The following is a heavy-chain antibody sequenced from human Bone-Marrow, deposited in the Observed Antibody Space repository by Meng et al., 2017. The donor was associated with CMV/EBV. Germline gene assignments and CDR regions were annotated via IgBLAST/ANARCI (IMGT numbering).Heavy chain of an antibody. CDR2: IIPIFGTA. Sequence: SVKVSCKASGGTFSSYAISWVRQAPGQGLEWMGGIIPIFGTANYAQKFQGRVTITTDESTSTAYMELSSLRSEDTAVYYCARDRISGSYPYYYYYGMAVWGQGHTV. D-gene: IGHD1-26*01. CDR1: GGTFSSYA. J-gene: IGHJ6*01. V-gene: IGHV1-69*05. CDR3: ARDRISGSYPYYYYYGMAV.